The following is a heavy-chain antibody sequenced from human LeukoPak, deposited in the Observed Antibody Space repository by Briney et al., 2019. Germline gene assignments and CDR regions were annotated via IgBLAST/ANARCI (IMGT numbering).Heavy chain of an antibody. CDR2: IYSGGSP. V-gene: IGHV3-66*01. Sequence: GGSLRLSCAASGFTFSSYAMSWVRQAPGKGREWVSFIYSGGSPYYADSVKSRFTISRDNSKNTLYLQINSLRAEDTAVYYCARAQPNNDGDPTLFDYWGQGTLVTVSS. J-gene: IGHJ4*02. D-gene: IGHD4-17*01. CDR3: ARAQPNNDGDPTLFDY. CDR1: GFTFSSYA.